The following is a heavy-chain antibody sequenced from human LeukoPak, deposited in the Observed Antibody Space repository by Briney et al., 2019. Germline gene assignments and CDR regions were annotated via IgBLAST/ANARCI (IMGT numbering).Heavy chain of an antibody. D-gene: IGHD3-22*01. CDR2: INHSGST. CDR1: GGSFSGYY. V-gene: IGHV4-34*01. CDR3: ARAGPYYYDSSGY. J-gene: IGHJ4*02. Sequence: PSETLSLTCAVYGGSFSGYYWSLIRQPPGKGLEWIGEINHSGSTNYNPSLKSRVTISVDTSKNQFSLKLSSVTAADTAVYYCARAGPYYYDSSGYWGQGTLVTVSS.